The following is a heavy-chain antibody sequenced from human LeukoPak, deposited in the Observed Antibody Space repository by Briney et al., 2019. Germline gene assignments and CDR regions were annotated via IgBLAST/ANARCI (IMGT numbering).Heavy chain of an antibody. CDR3: ARGGSGYPLDY. Sequence: SETLSLTCTVSGGSIRSYYWSWIRQPPGKGLEWIGYIYYSGSTNYNPSLKSRVTISVDTSKNQFSLKLSSVTAADTAVYYCARGGSGYPLDYWGQGTLVTVSS. J-gene: IGHJ4*02. CDR1: GGSIRSYY. V-gene: IGHV4-59*01. D-gene: IGHD3-22*01. CDR2: IYYSGST.